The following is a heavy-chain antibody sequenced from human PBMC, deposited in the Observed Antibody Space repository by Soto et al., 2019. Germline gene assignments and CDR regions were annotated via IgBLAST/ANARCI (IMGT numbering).Heavy chain of an antibody. CDR2: IYYSGST. D-gene: IGHD6-19*01. CDR3: ARQQWLVLNAFDI. V-gene: IGHV4-59*01. Sequence: SETLSLTCTVSGGPIRRYSWSWIRQPPGKGLEWIGYIYYSGSTNYNPSLKSRVTISVDTSKNQFSLKLSSVTAADTAVYYCARQQWLVLNAFDIWGQGTMVT. CDR1: GGPIRRYS. J-gene: IGHJ3*02.